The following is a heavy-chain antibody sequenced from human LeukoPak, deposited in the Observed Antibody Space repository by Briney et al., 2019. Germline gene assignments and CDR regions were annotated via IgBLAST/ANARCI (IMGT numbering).Heavy chain of an antibody. CDR2: ISSSSTI. V-gene: IGHV3-69-1*01. J-gene: IGHJ1*01. Sequence: GGSLRLSCAASGFTFSDYYMNWVRQAPGKGLECVSSISSSSTIYYADSVKGRFTISRDNAKNSLYLQMNSLRAEDTAVYYCARAADIVVVPAAMQWYFQHWGQGTLVTVSS. CDR3: ARAADIVVVPAAMQWYFQH. CDR1: GFTFSDYY. D-gene: IGHD2-2*01.